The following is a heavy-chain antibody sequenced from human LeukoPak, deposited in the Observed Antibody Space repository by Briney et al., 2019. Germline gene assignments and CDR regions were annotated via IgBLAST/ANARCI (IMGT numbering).Heavy chain of an antibody. CDR3: ARRSGSGRYGYYFDY. J-gene: IGHJ4*02. CDR1: GYSFTSYW. Sequence: GESLKISCKGSGYSFTSYWIGWVRQMPGKGLEWMGIIYPGDSDTRYSPSFQGQVTISADKSISTAYPQWSSLKASDTAMYYCARRSGSGRYGYYFDYWGQGTLVTVSS. D-gene: IGHD6-19*01. V-gene: IGHV5-51*01. CDR2: IYPGDSDT.